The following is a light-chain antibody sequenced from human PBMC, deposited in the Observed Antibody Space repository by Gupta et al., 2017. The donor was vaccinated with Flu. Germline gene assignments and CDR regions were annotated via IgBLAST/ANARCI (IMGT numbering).Light chain of an antibody. CDR2: WAS. J-gene: IGKJ3*01. V-gene: IGKV4-1*01. CDR3: QQEYYTPLT. CDR1: QSLLYSSNNKNH. Sequence: DIVMTQSPDSLAVSLGERATINCKSSQSLLYSSNNKNHLAWYQQKPGQPPKLLIYWASTPESGVPDRFSGSGSGTDFTLTISSLQAEDVAVYYCQQEYYTPLTFGHGTKVDIK.